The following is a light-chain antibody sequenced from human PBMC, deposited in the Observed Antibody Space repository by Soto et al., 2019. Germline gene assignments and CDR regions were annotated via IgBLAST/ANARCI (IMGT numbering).Light chain of an antibody. Sequence: EIVLTQSPGTLSLSPGERATLSCRAIQSVSSSYLAWYQQKPGQAPRLLIYNASNRTTGIPDRFSGSGSGTDFTLTINRLEPADFAVYFCQQYSSSQGWTFGQGTKVDI. CDR2: NAS. CDR1: QSVSSSY. J-gene: IGKJ1*01. V-gene: IGKV3-20*01. CDR3: QQYSSSQGWT.